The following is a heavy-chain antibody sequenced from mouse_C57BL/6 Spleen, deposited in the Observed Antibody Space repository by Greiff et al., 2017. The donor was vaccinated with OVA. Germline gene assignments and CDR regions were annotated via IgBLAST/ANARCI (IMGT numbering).Heavy chain of an antibody. Sequence: VQLQQPGAELVKPGASVKLSCTASGFNIKDYYMHWVKQRTEQGLEWIGRIDPEDGETKYAPKFQGKATITADTSSNTAYLQLSSLTSEDTAVYYCAGGDMVTPAWFAYWGQGTLVTVSA. D-gene: IGHD2-2*01. CDR1: GFNIKDYY. CDR2: IDPEDGET. CDR3: AGGDMVTPAWFAY. V-gene: IGHV14-2*01. J-gene: IGHJ3*01.